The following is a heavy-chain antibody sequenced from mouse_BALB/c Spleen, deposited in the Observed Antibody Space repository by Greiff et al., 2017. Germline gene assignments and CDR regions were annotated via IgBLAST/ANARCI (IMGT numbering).Heavy chain of an antibody. CDR1: GYSITSGYY. D-gene: IGHD2-1*01. CDR3: AIPYGNYAAWFAY. CDR2: ISYDGSN. Sequence: EVQVVESGPGLVKPSQSLSLTCSVTGYSITSGYYWNWIRQFPGNKLEWMGYISYDGSNNYNPSLKNRISITRDTSKNQFFLKLNSVTTEDTATYYCAIPYGNYAAWFAYWGQGTLVTVSA. J-gene: IGHJ3*01. V-gene: IGHV3-6*02.